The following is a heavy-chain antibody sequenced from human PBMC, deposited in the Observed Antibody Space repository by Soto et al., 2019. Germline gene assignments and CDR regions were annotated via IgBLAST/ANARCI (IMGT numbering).Heavy chain of an antibody. CDR2: ISGGGDRT. V-gene: IGHV3-23*01. J-gene: IGHJ4*02. CDR1: GFPFNTHG. Sequence: EVQLLESGGGSVQPGGSLRLSCAASGFPFNTHGMTRVRQAPGKGLEWVSGISGGGDRTQYADAVKGRFTISRDNSKNTVDLQMTGLSAEDTATYYCARTSTYDYVWGDYRYFFDHWGQGAVVTVSS. CDR3: ARTSTYDYVWGDYRYFFDH. D-gene: IGHD3-16*02.